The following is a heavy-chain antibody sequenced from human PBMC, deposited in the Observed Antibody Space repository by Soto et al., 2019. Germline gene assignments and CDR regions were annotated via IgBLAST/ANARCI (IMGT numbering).Heavy chain of an antibody. CDR3: ARDKGPDFFNAFDI. CDR2: IIPILGIA. J-gene: IGHJ3*02. V-gene: IGHV1-69*04. Sequence: SVKVSCKASGGTFSSYTISWVRQAPGQGLEWMGRIIPILGIANYAQKFQGRVTITADESTSTAYMELSSLRSEDTAVYYCARDKGPDFFNAFDIWGQGTMVTVSS. D-gene: IGHD3-3*01. CDR1: GGTFSSYT.